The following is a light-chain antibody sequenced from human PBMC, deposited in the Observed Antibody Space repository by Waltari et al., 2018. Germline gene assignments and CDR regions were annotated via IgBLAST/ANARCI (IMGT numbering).Light chain of an antibody. V-gene: IGKV1-5*03. CDR2: KAS. CDR1: QSTSSW. J-gene: IGKJ2*01. Sequence: DIQMTQSPSTLSASVGDRVTITCRASQSTSSWLAWYKQKPGKAPKLLIYKASTLESGVPSRCSGSGSGTEFTLTISSLQPDDFATYYCQQYSYYSYTFGQGTKLEIK. CDR3: QQYSYYSYT.